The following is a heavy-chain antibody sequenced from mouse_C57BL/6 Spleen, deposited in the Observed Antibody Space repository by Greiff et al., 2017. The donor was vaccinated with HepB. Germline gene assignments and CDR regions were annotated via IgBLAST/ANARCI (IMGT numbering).Heavy chain of an antibody. CDR1: GYTFTSYW. V-gene: IGHV1-59*01. CDR3: ARGDGGDY. Sequence: QVQLQQPGAELVRPGTSVKLSCKASGYTFTSYWMHWVKQRPGQGLEWIGVIDPSDSYTNYNQKFKGKATLTVDTSSSTAYMQLSSLTSEDSAVYYCARGDGGDYWGQGTTLTVSS. J-gene: IGHJ2*01. CDR2: IDPSDSYT. D-gene: IGHD3-3*01.